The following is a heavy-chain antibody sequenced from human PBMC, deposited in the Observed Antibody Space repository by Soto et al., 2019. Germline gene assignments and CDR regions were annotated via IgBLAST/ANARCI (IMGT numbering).Heavy chain of an antibody. CDR1: GYTFTSYG. J-gene: IGHJ6*02. V-gene: IGHV1-3*01. CDR2: INAGNGNT. CDR3: ARVGGYYYGMDV. Sequence: VKVSCKASGYTFTSYGISWVRQAPGQRLEWMGWINAGNGNTKYSQKFQGRVTITRDTSASTAYMELSSLRSEDTAVYYCARVGGYYYGMDVWGQGTTVTVSS. D-gene: IGHD1-26*01.